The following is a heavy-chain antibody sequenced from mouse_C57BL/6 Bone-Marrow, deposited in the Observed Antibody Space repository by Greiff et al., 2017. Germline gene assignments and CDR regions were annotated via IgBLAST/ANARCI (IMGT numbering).Heavy chain of an antibody. J-gene: IGHJ2*01. CDR1: GFTFSSYA. V-gene: IGHV5-4*01. CDR3: ARDRLLPLFDY. CDR2: ISDGGSYT. D-gene: IGHD1-2*01. Sequence: DVMLVESGGGLVKPGGSLKLSCAASGFTFSSYAMSWVRQTPEKRLEWVATISDGGSYTYYPDNVKGRFTISRDNAKNNLYLQMSHLKSEDTAMXYCARDRLLPLFDYWGQGTTLTVSS.